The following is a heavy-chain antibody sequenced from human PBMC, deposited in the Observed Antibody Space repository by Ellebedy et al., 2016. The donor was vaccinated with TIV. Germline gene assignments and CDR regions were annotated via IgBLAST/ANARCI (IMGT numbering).Heavy chain of an antibody. CDR2: ISSDGNEK. Sequence: PGGSLRLSCAASGFTFSNFDMHWARQAPGKGLEWLAFISSDGNEKRYADSAKGQFTISRDNSKNMLYLQMSSLRPEDTAVYYCARDDGWAGKDLWGQGNLVTVSS. CDR3: ARDDGWAGKDL. J-gene: IGHJ5*02. D-gene: IGHD6-19*01. V-gene: IGHV3-30-3*01. CDR1: GFTFSNFD.